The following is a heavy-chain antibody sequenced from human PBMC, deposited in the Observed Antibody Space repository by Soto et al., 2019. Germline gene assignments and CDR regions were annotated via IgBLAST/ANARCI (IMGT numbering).Heavy chain of an antibody. CDR2: ISSSSSTI. V-gene: IGHV3-48*02. CDR3: ARGGSMYYYGSGSLNYFDY. J-gene: IGHJ4*02. CDR1: GFTFSSYS. Sequence: EVQLVESGGGLVQPGGSLRLSCAASGFTFSSYSMNWVRQAPGKGLEWVSYISSSSSTIYYADSVKGRFTISRDNAKNSLYLQKNSLSDEDTAVYYCARGGSMYYYGSGSLNYFDYWGQGTLVTVSS. D-gene: IGHD3-10*01.